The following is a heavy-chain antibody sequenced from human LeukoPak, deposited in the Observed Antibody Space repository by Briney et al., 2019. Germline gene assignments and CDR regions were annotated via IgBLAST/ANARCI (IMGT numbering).Heavy chain of an antibody. CDR1: GYTFTSYG. CDR2: ISAYNGNT. V-gene: IGHV1-18*04. D-gene: IGHD5-12*01. J-gene: IGHJ4*02. CDR3: ARSKRYSGYDSRGDLDY. Sequence: ASVKVSCEASGYTFTSYGISWVRQAPGQGLEWMGWISAYNGNTNYAQKLQGRVTMTTDTSTSTAYMELRSLRSDDTAVYYCARSKRYSGYDSRGDLDYWGQGTLVTVSS.